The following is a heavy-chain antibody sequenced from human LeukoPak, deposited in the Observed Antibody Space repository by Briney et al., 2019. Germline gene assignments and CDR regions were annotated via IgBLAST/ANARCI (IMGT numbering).Heavy chain of an antibody. J-gene: IGHJ3*02. D-gene: IGHD3-3*01. CDR1: GGFVTSGGYY. V-gene: IGHV4-31*11. CDR3: TTSRDIGAVMFAFDI. Sequence: SETLSLTCAVSGGFVTSGGYYWNWIRQRPGKGPEWIGYIYYSGSTYYNPSLQTRLSISVDTSKNHFSLNLRSVTAADTAVYYCTTSRDIGAVMFAFDIWGQGTMVSVSS. CDR2: IYYSGST.